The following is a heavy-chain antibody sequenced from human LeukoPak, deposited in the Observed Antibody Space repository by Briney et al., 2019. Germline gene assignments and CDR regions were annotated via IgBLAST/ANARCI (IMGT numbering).Heavy chain of an antibody. V-gene: IGHV7-4-1*02. CDR3: AREAITFGGVIAHRPFVWFDP. J-gene: IGHJ5*02. D-gene: IGHD3-16*02. Sequence: GASVKVSCKASGYTFTGYYMHWVRQAPGQGLEWMGWINTNTGNPTYAQGFTGRFVFSLDTSVSTAYLQISSLKAEDTAVYYCAREAITFGGVIAHRPFVWFDPWGQGTLVTVSS. CDR1: GYTFTGYY. CDR2: INTNTGNP.